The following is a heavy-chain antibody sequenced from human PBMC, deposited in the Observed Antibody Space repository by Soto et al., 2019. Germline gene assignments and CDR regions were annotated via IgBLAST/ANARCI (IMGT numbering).Heavy chain of an antibody. CDR1: GFTFSGSV. CDR2: IVGGRGNT. V-gene: IGHV1-58*01. CDR3: AVNNAAAVGFY. J-gene: IGHJ4*02. D-gene: IGHD6-25*01. Sequence: QMQLVQSGPEVKKPGTSVKVSCKASGFTFSGSVVQWVRQARGQRLEWIGWIVGGRGNTNYAPNFQERVTITWDMSTGTADMELSSLRSEDTAVYFCAVNNAAAVGFYWGQGTLVTVSS.